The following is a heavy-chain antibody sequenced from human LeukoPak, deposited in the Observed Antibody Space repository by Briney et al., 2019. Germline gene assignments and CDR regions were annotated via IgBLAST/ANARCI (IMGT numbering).Heavy chain of an antibody. J-gene: IGHJ6*03. CDR3: ARVLRGYTSYYYYYYMDV. CDR2: IYYSGST. V-gene: IGHV4-59*01. D-gene: IGHD5-18*01. Sequence: PSETLSLTCTVSGGSISSYYWSWIRQPPGKGLEWIGYIYYSGSTNYNPSLKSRVTISVDTSKNQFSLKPSSVTAADTAVYYCARVLRGYTSYYYYYYMDVWGKGTTVTVSS. CDR1: GGSISSYY.